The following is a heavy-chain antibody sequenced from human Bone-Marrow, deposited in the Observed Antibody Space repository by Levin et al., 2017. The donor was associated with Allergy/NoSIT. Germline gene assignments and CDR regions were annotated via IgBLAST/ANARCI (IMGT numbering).Heavy chain of an antibody. CDR1: GGSISSGDFF. Sequence: LRLSCTVSGGSISSGDFFWSWIRQPPGKGLEWIGYIYYSGSTYYNPSLQSRVTMSVDTSENQFSLKLSSVTAADTAVYYCARTLTAANSPGVTWDYWGPGTLVTVSS. CDR3: ARTLTAANSPGVTWDY. CDR2: IYYSGST. J-gene: IGHJ4*02. V-gene: IGHV4-30-4*01. D-gene: IGHD6-13*01.